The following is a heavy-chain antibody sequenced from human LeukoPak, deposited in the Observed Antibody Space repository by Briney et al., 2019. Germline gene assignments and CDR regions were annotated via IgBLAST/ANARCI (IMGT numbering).Heavy chain of an antibody. J-gene: IGHJ4*02. CDR2: INWNSGDI. CDR1: GFTFDDYS. Sequence: PGRSLRLSCAASGFTFDDYSMHWARQAPGKGLEWVSGINWNSGDIIYADAVTGRFTISRDNAKNFVYLQMNSLRPDDTAVYYCAKRQQGSGSRYFDYWGQGILVTVSS. D-gene: IGHD3-10*01. CDR3: AKRQQGSGSRYFDY. V-gene: IGHV3-9*01.